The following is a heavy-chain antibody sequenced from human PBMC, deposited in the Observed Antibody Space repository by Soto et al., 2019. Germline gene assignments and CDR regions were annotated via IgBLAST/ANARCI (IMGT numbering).Heavy chain of an antibody. CDR1: GFTFSSYA. Sequence: EVQLLESGGGLVQPGGSLRLSCAASGFTFSSYAMSWVRQAPGKGLEWVSAISGSGGSTYYADSVKGRFTISRDNAKNTLYLQMNSLRAEYTAVYYCAKDGHCSGGSCYFVAWFDPWGQGTLVTVSS. D-gene: IGHD2-15*01. V-gene: IGHV3-23*01. CDR2: ISGSGGST. CDR3: AKDGHCSGGSCYFVAWFDP. J-gene: IGHJ5*02.